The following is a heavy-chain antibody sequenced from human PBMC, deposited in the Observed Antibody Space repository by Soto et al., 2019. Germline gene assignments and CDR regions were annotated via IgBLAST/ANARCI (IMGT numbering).Heavy chain of an antibody. J-gene: IGHJ6*03. Sequence: SVKVSCKASGGTFSSYTISWVRQAPGQGLEWMGRIIPILGIANYAQKFQGRVKNTADKSTSTAYMELSSLRSEDTAVYYCARDFTRTSWPNYYYYYMDVWGKGTTVTVSS. CDR1: GGTFSSYT. D-gene: IGHD2-2*01. CDR3: ARDFTRTSWPNYYYYYMDV. V-gene: IGHV1-69*04. CDR2: IIPILGIA.